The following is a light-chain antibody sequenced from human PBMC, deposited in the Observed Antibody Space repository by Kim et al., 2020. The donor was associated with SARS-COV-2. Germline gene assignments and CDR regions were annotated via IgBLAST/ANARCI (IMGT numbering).Light chain of an antibody. J-gene: IGLJ1*01. CDR2: NVN. V-gene: IGLV2-14*04. CDR1: SSDVGTNNH. Sequence: GQSITSSCTGTSSDVGTNNHVYWYQQHPGKVHNLIIYNVNKRSSGVSNRFSASKSANTASLTIAGIQAEDEADYYCSSYTTRNSKVFGTGTKVTVL. CDR3: SSYTTRNSKV.